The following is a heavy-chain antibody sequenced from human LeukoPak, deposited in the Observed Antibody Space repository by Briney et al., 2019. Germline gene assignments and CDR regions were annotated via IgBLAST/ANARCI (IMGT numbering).Heavy chain of an antibody. V-gene: IGHV3-30-3*01. CDR1: GFTFSSYA. CDR2: ISYDGSNK. D-gene: IGHD6-19*01. CDR3: ARDRLRIAVDYYYGMDV. J-gene: IGHJ6*02. Sequence: GGSLRLSCAASGFTFSSYAMHWVRQAPGKGLEWVAVISYDGSNKYYADSVKGRFTISRDNSKNTLYLQMNSLRAEDTAVYYCARDRLRIAVDYYYGMDVWGQGTTVTVSS.